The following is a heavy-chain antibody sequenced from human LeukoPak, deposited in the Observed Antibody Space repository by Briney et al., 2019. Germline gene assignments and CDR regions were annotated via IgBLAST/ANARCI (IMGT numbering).Heavy chain of an antibody. D-gene: IGHD3-22*01. V-gene: IGHV4-34*01. CDR2: INHSGST. Sequence: SETLSLTCAVYGGSFSGYYWSWIRQPPGKGLEWIGEINHSGSTNYNPSLKSRVTISVDTSKNQFSLKLSSVTAADTAVYYCASTRIYDSSGYYVTSPDYWGQGALVTVSS. CDR1: GGSFSGYY. CDR3: ASTRIYDSSGYYVTSPDY. J-gene: IGHJ4*02.